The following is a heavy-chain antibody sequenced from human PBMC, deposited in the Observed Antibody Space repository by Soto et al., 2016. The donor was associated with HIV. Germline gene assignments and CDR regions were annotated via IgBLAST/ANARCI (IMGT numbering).Heavy chain of an antibody. V-gene: IGHV3-48*01. D-gene: IGHD5-12*01. CDR2: ISGTSTEI. J-gene: IGHJ4*02. Sequence: EVQLVESGGGLVQPGGSLRLSCVASGFTSSTYSMIWVRQTPGKGLEWVSYISGTSTEIHYADSVKGRFTISRDNAKSSVYLQMDDLSSDDTAVYYCARGMAGASGNDLSPVTTWGQGNPGSASP. CDR3: ARGMAGASGNDLSPVTT. CDR1: GFTSSTYS.